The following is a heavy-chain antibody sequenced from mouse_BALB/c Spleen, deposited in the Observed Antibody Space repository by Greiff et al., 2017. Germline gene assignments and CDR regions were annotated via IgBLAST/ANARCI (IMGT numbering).Heavy chain of an antibody. CDR2: IWAGGST. V-gene: IGHV2-9*02. CDR1: GFSLTSYG. CDR3: ARDRSTTATLAY. Sequence: QVQLKESGPGLVAPSQSLSITCTVSGFSLTSYGVHWVRQPPGKGLEWLGVIWAGGSTNYNSALMSRLSISKDNSKSQVFLKMNSLQTDDTAMYYCARDRSTTATLAYWGQGTLVTVSA. D-gene: IGHD1-2*01. J-gene: IGHJ3*01.